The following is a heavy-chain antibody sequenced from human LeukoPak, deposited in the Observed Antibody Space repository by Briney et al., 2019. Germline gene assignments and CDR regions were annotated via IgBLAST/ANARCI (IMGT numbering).Heavy chain of an antibody. J-gene: IGHJ4*02. CDR3: AKDPGYGLYYFDY. V-gene: IGHV3-33*06. Sequence: GTSLRLSCTASGVTFSNYGMHRVRQAPGKGPEWVAVIWYDGSNKYYADSVKGRFTISRDNSKNTLYLQMNSLRVEDTAVYYCAKDPGYGLYYFDYWGQGTLVTVSP. CDR1: GVTFSNYG. CDR2: IWYDGSNK. D-gene: IGHD5-18*01.